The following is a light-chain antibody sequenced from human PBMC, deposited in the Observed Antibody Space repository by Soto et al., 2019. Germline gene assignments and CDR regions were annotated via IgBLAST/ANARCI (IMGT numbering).Light chain of an antibody. CDR1: SSSIGSNT. Sequence: QSVLTQPPSASGTPGQRVTMSCSGSSSSIGSNTVNWYQQLPGTAPKLLIYSNDHRASGVPDRISGSKSGTSASLAISGLQYEDEADYYCAAWDDSLNGYVFGTGTKLTVL. CDR3: AAWDDSLNGYV. J-gene: IGLJ1*01. CDR2: SND. V-gene: IGLV1-44*01.